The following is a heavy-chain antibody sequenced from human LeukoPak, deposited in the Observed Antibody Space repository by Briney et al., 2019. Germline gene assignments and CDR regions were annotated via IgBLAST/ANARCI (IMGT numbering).Heavy chain of an antibody. CDR2: IIPIFGTA. J-gene: IGHJ5*02. D-gene: IGHD1/OR15-1a*01. Sequence: ASVKVSCKASGYTFTGYYMHWVRQAPGQGLEWMGRIIPIFGTAYYAQYVQGRFTITTDNSKSTPYLEMSSLRSEDTAVYYCARYLPAVRNNRGHWCDPWGQGTLVTVSS. V-gene: IGHV1-2*06. CDR3: ARYLPAVRNNRGHWCDP. CDR1: GYTFTGYY.